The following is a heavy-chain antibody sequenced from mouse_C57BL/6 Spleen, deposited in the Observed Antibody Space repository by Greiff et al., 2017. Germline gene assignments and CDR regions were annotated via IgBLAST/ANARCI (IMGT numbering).Heavy chain of an antibody. J-gene: IGHJ3*01. V-gene: IGHV1-61*01. Sequence: VKLQQPGAELVRPGSSVKLSCKASGYTFTSYWMDWVKQRPGQGLEWIGNIYPSDSETHYNQKFKDKATLTVDKSSSTAYMQLSSLTSEDSAVYYCARSSGYLAYWGQGTLVTVSA. D-gene: IGHD3-2*02. CDR3: ARSSGYLAY. CDR2: IYPSDSET. CDR1: GYTFTSYW.